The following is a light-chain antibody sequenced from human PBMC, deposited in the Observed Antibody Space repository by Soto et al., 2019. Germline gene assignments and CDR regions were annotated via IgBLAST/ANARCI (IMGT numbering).Light chain of an antibody. CDR2: GAS. V-gene: IGKV1-8*01. Sequence: IQMTQSPSSFSASIGDRVTITCRASHDITSSLAWYQHIQGRAPKLLISGASNLQFGVPSRFSGSGSGTDFTLTISSLQSEDFATYYCQHYYSSPPTFGQGTRVEMK. CDR3: QHYYSSPPT. J-gene: IGKJ1*01. CDR1: HDITSS.